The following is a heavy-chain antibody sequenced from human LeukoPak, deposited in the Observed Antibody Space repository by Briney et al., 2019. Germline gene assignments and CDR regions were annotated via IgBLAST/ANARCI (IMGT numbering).Heavy chain of an antibody. CDR1: GFTFSSYA. Sequence: GGSLRLSCAASGFTFSSYAMSWVRQAPGKGLEWVSAISGSGGSTYYADSVKGRFTISRDNSKNTLYLQMNSLRAEDAAVYYCAKARIGSSQGYYYYMDVWGKGTTVTVSS. V-gene: IGHV3-23*01. J-gene: IGHJ6*03. D-gene: IGHD2-15*01. CDR3: AKARIGSSQGYYYYMDV. CDR2: ISGSGGST.